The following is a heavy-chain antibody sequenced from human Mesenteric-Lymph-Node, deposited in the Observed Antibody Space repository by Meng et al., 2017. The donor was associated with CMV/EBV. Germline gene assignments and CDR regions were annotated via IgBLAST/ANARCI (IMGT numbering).Heavy chain of an antibody. Sequence: SAFTFSPCWLHWVRKAPGKGLVWVSRINSAGSVPDYAGSVKGRFPISRDNAKNTLYLQMDPLRAEDTAVYYCARGGGTGVEWYFDLWGRGTLVTVSS. V-gene: IGHV3-74*01. CDR3: ARGGGTGVEWYFDL. CDR1: AFTFSPCW. CDR2: INSAGSVP. J-gene: IGHJ2*01. D-gene: IGHD3/OR15-3a*01.